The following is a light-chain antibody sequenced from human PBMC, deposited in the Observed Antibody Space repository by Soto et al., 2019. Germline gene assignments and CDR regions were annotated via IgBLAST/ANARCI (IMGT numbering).Light chain of an antibody. CDR2: WAS. Sequence: DIVMTQSPDSLAVSLGGRATINCKSSQSVLYSSNNRNYLAWFQHKPGQSPKLLIYWASTRQSGVPDRFSGSGSGTDFTLTISSLQAEDVAVYYCQQYFGTPRTFGQGTKVEIK. CDR3: QQYFGTPRT. V-gene: IGKV4-1*01. CDR1: QSVLYSSNNRNY. J-gene: IGKJ1*01.